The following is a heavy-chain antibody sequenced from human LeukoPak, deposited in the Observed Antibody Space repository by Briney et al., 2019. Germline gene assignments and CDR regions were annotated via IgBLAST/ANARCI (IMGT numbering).Heavy chain of an antibody. J-gene: IGHJ6*03. CDR2: IKQDGSEK. CDR1: GFTFSSRDW. Sequence: GGSLRLSCVASGFTFSSRDWMTWVRQAPGKGLEWVANIKQDGSEKNYVASVKGRFTISRDNAKNSVDLQMNSLRAEDTAVYYCAKALRGDPLKDYYYYMDVWGKGTTVTISS. V-gene: IGHV3-7*03. D-gene: IGHD3-10*01. CDR3: AKALRGDPLKDYYYYMDV.